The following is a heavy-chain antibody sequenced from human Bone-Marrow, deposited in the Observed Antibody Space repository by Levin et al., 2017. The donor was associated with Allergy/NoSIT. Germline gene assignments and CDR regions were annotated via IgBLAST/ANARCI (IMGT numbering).Heavy chain of an antibody. D-gene: IGHD6-13*01. J-gene: IGHJ4*02. CDR2: ITPYNDNT. CDR1: GYNFTTYA. V-gene: IGHV1-18*01. CDR3: ARDLAAVAIVFDY. Sequence: ASVKVSCKASGYNFTTYAINWVRQAPGQGLEWMGRITPYNDNTNSAPKFRGRVTLTTETSTSTAYMELRSLTSDDTAVYYCARDLAAVAIVFDYWGQGTLVTVSS.